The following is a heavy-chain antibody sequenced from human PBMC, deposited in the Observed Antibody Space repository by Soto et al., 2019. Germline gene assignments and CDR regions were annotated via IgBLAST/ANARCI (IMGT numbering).Heavy chain of an antibody. Sequence: HPGGSLRLSCAASGFTFSRNAMSWVRQAPGKGLEWVSGISGGGGATYYADSVKGRFTISRDNSKNTLYLQMNSLRAEDTAIYYCAKSEPYGSGSSYLDYWGQGT. D-gene: IGHD1-26*01. CDR2: ISGGGGAT. CDR3: AKSEPYGSGSSYLDY. CDR1: GFTFSRNA. J-gene: IGHJ4*02. V-gene: IGHV3-23*01.